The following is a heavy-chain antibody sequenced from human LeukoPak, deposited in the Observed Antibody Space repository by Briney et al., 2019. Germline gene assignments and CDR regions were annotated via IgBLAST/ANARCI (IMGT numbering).Heavy chain of an antibody. D-gene: IGHD6-25*01. J-gene: IGHJ4*02. CDR2: ISGSGGST. CDR3: AKQNKIRAAYFDY. Sequence: GGSLRLSCAASGFTFSSYAMSWVRQAPGKGLEWVSDISGSGGSTYYADSVKGRFTISRDNSKNTLYLQMNSPRAEDTAVYYCAKQNKIRAAYFDYWGQGTLVTVSS. CDR1: GFTFSSYA. V-gene: IGHV3-23*01.